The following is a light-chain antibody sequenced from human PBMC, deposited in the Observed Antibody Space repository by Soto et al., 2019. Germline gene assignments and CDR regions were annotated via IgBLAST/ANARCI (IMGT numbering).Light chain of an antibody. CDR3: CSYAGSSTFFYV. CDR2: EGG. Sequence: QSVLTHPASVSGSPGQSITISCTGTSSDVGSYNLVSWYQQHPGKAPKLMIYEGGKRPSGVSNRSSGSKSGNTASLTISGLQAEDEADYHCCSYAGSSTFFYVLGTGTKVTVL. V-gene: IGLV2-23*03. CDR1: SSDVGSYNL. J-gene: IGLJ1*01.